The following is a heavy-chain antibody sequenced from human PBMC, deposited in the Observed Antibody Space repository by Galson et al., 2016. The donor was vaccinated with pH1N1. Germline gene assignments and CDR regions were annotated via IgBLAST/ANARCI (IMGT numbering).Heavy chain of an antibody. J-gene: IGHJ4*02. V-gene: IGHV5-51*01. CDR2: MYPDDSDI. CDR3: ARYSGSFFFDY. CDR1: GYSFSSYW. Sequence: QSGAEVKKPGESLKISCQVSGYSFSSYWVAWVRQMPGKGLEWMAIMYPDDSDIKYSPSFEGQVTISADKSISTAYLQWSSLKASDTAMYYWARYSGSFFFDYWGQGTLVTVSS. D-gene: IGHD1-26*01.